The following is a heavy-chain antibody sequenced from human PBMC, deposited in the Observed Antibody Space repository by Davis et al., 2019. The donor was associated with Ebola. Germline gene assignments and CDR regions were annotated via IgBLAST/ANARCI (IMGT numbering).Heavy chain of an antibody. V-gene: IGHV4-61*01. D-gene: IGHD3-16*01. CDR1: GGSVGSGTYY. Sequence: MPSETLSLTCTVSGGSVGSGTYYWNWIRQPPGKGPEWIACIYYSGSTNYNPSLKSRVTMSVDTSKNQFSLKLRSVTAADTAVYYCARGPFGRMDVWGQGTTVTVS. CDR3: ARGPFGRMDV. CDR2: IYYSGST. J-gene: IGHJ6*02.